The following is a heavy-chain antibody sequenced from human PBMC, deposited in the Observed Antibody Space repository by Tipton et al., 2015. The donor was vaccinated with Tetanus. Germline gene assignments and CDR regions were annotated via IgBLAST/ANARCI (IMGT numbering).Heavy chain of an antibody. D-gene: IGHD2-15*01. V-gene: IGHV3-33*01. J-gene: IGHJ6*02. CDR1: GFTFSSYG. CDR3: ARELDCSGGGCYSYGLDV. Sequence: SGFTFSSYGMHWVRQAPGKGLEWVAVIWYDGSNKYYADSVKGRFTISRDNSKNTVYLQMNSLRAEDTAVYYCARELDCSGGGCYSYGLDVWGQGTTVTVSS. CDR2: IWYDGSNK.